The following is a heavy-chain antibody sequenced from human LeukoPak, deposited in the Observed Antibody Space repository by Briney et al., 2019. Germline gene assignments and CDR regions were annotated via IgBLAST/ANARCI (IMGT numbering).Heavy chain of an antibody. Sequence: GGSLRLSCAASGFTFSTYWMIWVRQAPGKGLEWVANIKQDGSGKYYVDSVKGRFTISRDNAKNSLYLQMNRLRAEDTAFYYCARGYCSSRTTCYGNWFDPWGQGTLVTVSS. D-gene: IGHD2-2*01. CDR2: IKQDGSGK. V-gene: IGHV3-7*04. CDR3: ARGYCSSRTTCYGNWFDP. CDR1: GFTFSTYW. J-gene: IGHJ5*02.